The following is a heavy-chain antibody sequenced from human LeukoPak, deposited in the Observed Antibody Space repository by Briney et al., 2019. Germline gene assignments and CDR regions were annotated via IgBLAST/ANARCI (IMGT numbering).Heavy chain of an antibody. CDR1: GYTFTSYG. CDR2: ISAYNGNT. Sequence: GASVKVSCKASGYTFTSYGISWVRQAPGQGLEWMGWISAYNGNTNYAQKLQGRVTMTTDTSTSTAYMELRSLGSDDTAVYYCARVTLWFGELLRNWFDPWGQGTLVTVSS. V-gene: IGHV1-18*01. J-gene: IGHJ5*02. D-gene: IGHD3-10*01. CDR3: ARVTLWFGELLRNWFDP.